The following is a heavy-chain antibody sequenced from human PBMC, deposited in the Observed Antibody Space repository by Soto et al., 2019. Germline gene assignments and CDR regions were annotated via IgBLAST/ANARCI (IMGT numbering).Heavy chain of an antibody. CDR2: VYYSGSS. CDR1: GDSISGGASF. J-gene: IGHJ5*02. Sequence: SETLSLTCTVSGDSISGGASFWSWIRQPPGKGLEWIANVYYSGSSYYNPSLKSRLTISVDTTKNQFSLQLKSMTAADTAVYYCAKLSCTSSTCYFPGWFDPWGQGTLVTV. V-gene: IGHV4-31*03. CDR3: AKLSCTSSTCYFPGWFDP. D-gene: IGHD2-2*01.